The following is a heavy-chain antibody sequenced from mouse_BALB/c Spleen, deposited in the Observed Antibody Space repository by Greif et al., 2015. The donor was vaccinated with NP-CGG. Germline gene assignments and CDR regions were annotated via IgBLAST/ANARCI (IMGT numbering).Heavy chain of an antibody. CDR1: GYTFSSYW. J-gene: IGHJ2*01. Sequence: VQLVESGAELMKPGASVKISCKATGYTFSSYWIEWVKQRPGHGLEWIGEILPGSGSTNYNEKFKGKATFTADTSSNSAYMQLSSLTSEDSAVYYCATAYYGNYGTFDYWGQGTTLTVSS. CDR3: ATAYYGNYGTFDY. D-gene: IGHD2-10*01. CDR2: ILPGSGST. V-gene: IGHV1-9*01.